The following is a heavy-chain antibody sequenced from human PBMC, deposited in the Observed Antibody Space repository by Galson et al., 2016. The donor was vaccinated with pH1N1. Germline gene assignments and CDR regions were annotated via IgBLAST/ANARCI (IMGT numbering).Heavy chain of an antibody. CDR3: AKADHIWASYFDY. D-gene: IGHD2-21*01. J-gene: IGHJ4*02. CDR1: GFTFNNYA. V-gene: IGHV3-23*01. CDR2: IEDGGGGT. Sequence: SLRLSCPASGFTFNNYAMSWVRQAPGKGLEWVSGIEDGGGGTEYADSVKGRFTISRDNSKNTLSLQMNSLRAEDTAVYFCAKADHIWASYFDYWGQGTLVTVSS.